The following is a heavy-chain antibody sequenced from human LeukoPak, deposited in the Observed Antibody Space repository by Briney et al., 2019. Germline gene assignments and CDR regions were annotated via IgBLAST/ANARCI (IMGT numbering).Heavy chain of an antibody. D-gene: IGHD3-16*01. CDR2: IYTSGST. CDR3: VRWGGTAFDY. Sequence: PSETLSLTCTVSSGSISAYSWSWIRQPAGKGLECIGRIYTSGSTNYNPSLKSRVTMSADRSKNQFSLKLSSVTAADTAVYYCVRWGGTAFDYWGQGTLVTVSS. CDR1: SGSISAYS. J-gene: IGHJ4*02. V-gene: IGHV4-4*07.